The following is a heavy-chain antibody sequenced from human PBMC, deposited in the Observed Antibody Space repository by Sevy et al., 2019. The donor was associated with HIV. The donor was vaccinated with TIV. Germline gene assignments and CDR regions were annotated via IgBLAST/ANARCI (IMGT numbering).Heavy chain of an antibody. CDR2: ISSSGSTI. CDR3: ARAYCSSTSCLDY. D-gene: IGHD2-2*01. V-gene: IGHV3-11*01. J-gene: IGHJ4*02. CDR1: GFTFSDYY. Sequence: GGYLRLSCAASGFTFSDYYMSWIRQAPGKGLEWVSYISSSGSTIYYADSVKGRFTISRDNAKNSLYLQMNSLRAEDTAEYYCARAYCSSTSCLDYWGQGTLVTVSS.